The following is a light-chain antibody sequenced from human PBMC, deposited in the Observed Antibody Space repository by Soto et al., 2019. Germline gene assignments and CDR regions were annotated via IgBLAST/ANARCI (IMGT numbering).Light chain of an antibody. V-gene: IGKV3D-15*01. J-gene: IGKJ2*01. Sequence: EIVMTQSPGSLSVSPEERATLSCRASQSVSSNLAWYQLKPGQAPRLLIYDASARATGIPARFSGSGSVTDFTLSITSPQSEDFAVYYCQHHSNWPFTFGQGTKLEIK. CDR1: QSVSSN. CDR2: DAS. CDR3: QHHSNWPFT.